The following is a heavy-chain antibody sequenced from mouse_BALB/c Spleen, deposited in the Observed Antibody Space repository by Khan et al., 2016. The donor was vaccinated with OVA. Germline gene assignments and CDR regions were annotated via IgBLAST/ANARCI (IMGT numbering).Heavy chain of an antibody. V-gene: IGHV2-9*02. Sequence: QMQLEESGPGLVAPPQTLSIICTVSGFSLTNYGVHWVRQPPGKGLEWLGVIWAGGSTNLNSALMSRLSISKDDSKSQVFLTMNSLQTDDTAMYYCARAFYYGAWFAYWGQGTLVTVSA. CDR3: ARAFYYGAWFAY. CDR2: IWAGGST. CDR1: GFSLTNYG. J-gene: IGHJ3*01. D-gene: IGHD1-1*01.